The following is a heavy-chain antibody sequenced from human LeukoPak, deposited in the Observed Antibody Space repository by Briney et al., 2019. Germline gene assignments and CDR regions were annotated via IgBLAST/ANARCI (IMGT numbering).Heavy chain of an antibody. Sequence: GGSLRLSCAASGFTFSAYPMTWIRQAPGKGLEWVSYISSGSEDTLYADSVKGRFTISRDNAKNSLYLQMNSLTAEDTAVYYCVGPPCLRGGYCSTHSWGQGTLVTVDS. J-gene: IGHJ4*02. CDR1: GFTFSAYP. D-gene: IGHD2-2*01. V-gene: IGHV3-11*03. CDR3: VGPPCLRGGYCSTHS. CDR2: ISSGSEDT.